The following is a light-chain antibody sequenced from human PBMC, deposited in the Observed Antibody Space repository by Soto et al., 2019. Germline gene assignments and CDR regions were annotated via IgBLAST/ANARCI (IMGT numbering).Light chain of an antibody. Sequence: DIQMTQSPSTLSASVGGRVTITCRASQSVGTWVAWYQQKPGKAPKLLIYGASNLESGVPSRFSGSGSGTEFTLTISSLEPEDFAVYYCQQRSDWPANFGQGTRLEIK. CDR2: GAS. CDR1: QSVGTW. V-gene: IGKV1-5*01. J-gene: IGKJ5*01. CDR3: QQRSDWPAN.